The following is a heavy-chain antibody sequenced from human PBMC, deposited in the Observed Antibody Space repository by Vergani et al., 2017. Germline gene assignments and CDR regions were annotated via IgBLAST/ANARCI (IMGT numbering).Heavy chain of an antibody. CDR2: ISGHGDRT. D-gene: IGHD2-15*01. V-gene: IGHV3-23*01. CDR3: TTDNQQSSLGHCSVTNCYGDVFDI. Sequence: EVHLLESGGGQVEAGGSLRLSCVASGFTFSNSAMSWVRQTSGKGLEWVSAISGHGDRTYYADSVKGRFTISRDNSKNTVYLQMNSLKTEDTAVYYCTTDNQQSSLGHCSVTNCYGDVFDIWGQGTVVTVSS. J-gene: IGHJ3*02. CDR1: GFTFSNSA.